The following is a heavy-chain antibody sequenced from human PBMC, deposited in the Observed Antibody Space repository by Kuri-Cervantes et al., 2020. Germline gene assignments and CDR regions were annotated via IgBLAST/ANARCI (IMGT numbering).Heavy chain of an antibody. J-gene: IGHJ4*02. CDR3: AREAFYCDDY. CDR2: VYSSGST. Sequence: SETLSLTCTVSGGSISTYYWTWIRQPAGKGLEWIGRVYSSGSTSYNPSLMSRVTISLDKSKNQFSLKLISVTAADTAVYYCAREAFYCDDYWGQGTLVTVSS. V-gene: IGHV4-4*07. D-gene: IGHD2-21*02. CDR1: GGSISTYY.